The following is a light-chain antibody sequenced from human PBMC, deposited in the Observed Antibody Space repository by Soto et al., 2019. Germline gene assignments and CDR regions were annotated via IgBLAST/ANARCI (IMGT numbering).Light chain of an antibody. V-gene: IGLV1-44*01. Sequence: QSVLTQPPSVSGSPGQSVTISCSGSSSNIGSNSVNWHQQLPGTAPKVLIYNNNQRPSGVPDRFSGSKSGTSASLAISGLQSEDEADYYCAAWDDSLSGYVFGTGTKVTVL. CDR2: NNN. CDR3: AAWDDSLSGYV. CDR1: SSNIGSNS. J-gene: IGLJ1*01.